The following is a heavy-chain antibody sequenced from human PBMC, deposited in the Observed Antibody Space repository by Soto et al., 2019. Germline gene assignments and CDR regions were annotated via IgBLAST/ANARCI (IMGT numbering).Heavy chain of an antibody. V-gene: IGHV3-11*01. CDR3: AREVVLPRPTIRAL. D-gene: IGHD2-15*01. J-gene: IGHJ4*02. Sequence: CNRQAPGKGLEWVSYISSSGSTIYYADSVKGRFTISRDNAKNSLYLQMNSLSAEDTAVYFCAREVVLPRPTIRALWGQGSL. CDR2: ISSSGSTI.